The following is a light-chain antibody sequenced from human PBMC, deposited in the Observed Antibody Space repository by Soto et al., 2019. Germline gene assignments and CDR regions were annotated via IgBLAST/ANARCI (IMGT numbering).Light chain of an antibody. J-gene: IGLJ2*01. V-gene: IGLV1-44*01. CDR2: TNN. CDR3: AAWDDNLNGVI. CDR1: SSNIGSNT. Sequence: QSALTQPPSASGTPGQRVTISCSGSSSNIGSNTVNWYQHFPGTAPKLVIYTNNQRPSGVPDRFSGSKSGASASLAISGLQSEDEADYFCAAWDDNLNGVIFGGGTKLTVL.